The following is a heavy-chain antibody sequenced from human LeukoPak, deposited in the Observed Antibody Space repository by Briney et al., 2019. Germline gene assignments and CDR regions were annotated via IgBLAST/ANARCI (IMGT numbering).Heavy chain of an antibody. CDR2: FDPEDGET. V-gene: IGHV1-24*01. D-gene: IGHD2-2*01. CDR3: ARVGCSSTSCLDY. J-gene: IGHJ4*02. Sequence: ASVKVSCKVSGYTLTELSMHWVRQAPGKGLEWMGGFDPEDGETIYAQKFQGRVTMTEDTSTDTAYMELRSLRSDDTAVYYCARVGCSSTSCLDYWGQGTLVTVSS. CDR1: GYTLTELS.